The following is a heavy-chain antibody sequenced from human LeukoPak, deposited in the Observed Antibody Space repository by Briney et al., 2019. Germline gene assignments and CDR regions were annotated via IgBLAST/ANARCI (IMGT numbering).Heavy chain of an antibody. V-gene: IGHV3-66*02. CDR2: IYSGGST. J-gene: IGHJ4*02. CDR1: GFTVSSNY. CDR3: ARDTAAAAFDY. Sequence: GGSLRLSCVASGFTVSSNYMSWVRRAQGKGLEWVSVIYSGGSTYYADSVKGRFTISRDNSKNTLYLQMNSLRAEDTAVYYCARDTAAAAFDYWGQGTLVTVSS. D-gene: IGHD6-25*01.